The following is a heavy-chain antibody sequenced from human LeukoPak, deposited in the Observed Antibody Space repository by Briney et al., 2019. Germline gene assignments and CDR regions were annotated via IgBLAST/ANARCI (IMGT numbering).Heavy chain of an antibody. V-gene: IGHV1-8*01. CDR1: GYTFTSYD. J-gene: IGHJ4*02. CDR2: MNPNSGNT. CDR3: ARGHVDTYIDFDY. Sequence: ASVKVSCKASGYTFTSYDINWVRQATGQGLEWMGWMNPNSGNTGYARKFQGRVTMTRNTSISTAYMELSSLRSEDTAVYYCARGHVDTYIDFDYWGQGTLVTVSS. D-gene: IGHD5-18*01.